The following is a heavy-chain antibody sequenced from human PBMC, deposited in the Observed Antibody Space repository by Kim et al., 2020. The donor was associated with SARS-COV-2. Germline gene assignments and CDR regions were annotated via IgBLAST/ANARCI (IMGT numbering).Heavy chain of an antibody. J-gene: IGHJ4*02. V-gene: IGHV3-23*01. Sequence: SVKGRFTISRDNSKNTLYLQMNSLRAEDTAVYYCAKGHLSSSWKGPSLDYWGQGTLVTVSS. CDR3: AKGHLSSSWKGPSLDY. D-gene: IGHD6-13*01.